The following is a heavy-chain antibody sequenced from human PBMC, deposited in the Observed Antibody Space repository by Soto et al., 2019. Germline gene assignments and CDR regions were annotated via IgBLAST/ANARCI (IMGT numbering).Heavy chain of an antibody. J-gene: IGHJ4*02. CDR1: GFSLSTSGVG. V-gene: IGHV2-5*02. CDR2: IYCDDDK. CDR3: AHSSDIFTGYYAFDY. D-gene: IGHD3-9*01. Sequence: QITLKESGPTLVKPTQTLTLTCTFSGFSLSTSGVGVGWIRQPPRKALEWLTLIYCDDDKRYRPSLKSRLTITKDTSNKQVVLTMTNMHPVDTSTYCCAHSSDIFTGYYAFDYWGQGTLVTVSS.